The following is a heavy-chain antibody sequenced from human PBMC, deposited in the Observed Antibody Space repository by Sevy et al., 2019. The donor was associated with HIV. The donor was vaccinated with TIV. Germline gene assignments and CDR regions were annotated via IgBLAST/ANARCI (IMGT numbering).Heavy chain of an antibody. D-gene: IGHD1-26*01. CDR3: AKDMTSDSGSYWGY. CDR2: ISDDGSNK. CDR1: GFTFSSYG. Sequence: GGSLRLSCAASGFTFSSYGMHWVRQAPGKGLEWVAVISDDGSNKYYADPVKGRFTISRDNSKNTLYLQMNSLRAEDTAVYYCAKDMTSDSGSYWGYWGQGTLVTVSS. J-gene: IGHJ4*02. V-gene: IGHV3-30*18.